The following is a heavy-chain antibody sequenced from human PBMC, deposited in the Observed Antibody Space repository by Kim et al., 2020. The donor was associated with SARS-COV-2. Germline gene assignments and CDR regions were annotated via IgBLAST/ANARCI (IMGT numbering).Heavy chain of an antibody. V-gene: IGHV3-11*05. Sequence: VKARFTISRDNAKNLMYLQMNSRRAEDTAVYYCARDSIAAGGNYYFYGMDVWGQGTTVTVSS. D-gene: IGHD6-13*01. CDR3: ARDSIAAGGNYYFYGMDV. J-gene: IGHJ6*02.